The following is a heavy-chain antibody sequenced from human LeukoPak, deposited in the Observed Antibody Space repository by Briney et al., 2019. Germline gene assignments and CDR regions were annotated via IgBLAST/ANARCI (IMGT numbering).Heavy chain of an antibody. J-gene: IGHJ3*02. CDR3: ARDGRGLLWFGKRRDAFDI. CDR1: GGSISSSSYY. CDR2: IYYSGST. V-gene: IGHV4-39*07. Sequence: PSETLSLTCTVSGGSISSSSYYWGWIRQPPGKGLEWIGSIYYSGSTYYNPSLKSRVTISVDKSKNQFSLKLSSVTAADTAVYYCARDGRGLLWFGKRRDAFDIWGQGTMVTVSS. D-gene: IGHD3-10*01.